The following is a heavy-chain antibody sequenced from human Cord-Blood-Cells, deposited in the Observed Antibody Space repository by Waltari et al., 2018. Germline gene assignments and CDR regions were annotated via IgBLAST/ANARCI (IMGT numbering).Heavy chain of an antibody. CDR1: GYTLTELS. V-gene: IGHV1-24*01. CDR2: FDPEDGET. D-gene: IGHD3-3*01. Sequence: QVQLVQSGAEVKKPGASVKVSCKVSGYTLTELSMPWVRQAPGKGLEWMGGFDPEDGETIYAQKFQGRVTMTEDTSTDTAYMELSSLRSEDTAVYYCATTSLGYDFWSGYYTGAFDIWGQGTMVTVSS. J-gene: IGHJ3*02. CDR3: ATTSLGYDFWSGYYTGAFDI.